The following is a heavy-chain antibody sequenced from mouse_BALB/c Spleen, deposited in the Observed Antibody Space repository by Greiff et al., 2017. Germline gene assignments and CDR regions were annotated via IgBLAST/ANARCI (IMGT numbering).Heavy chain of an antibody. CDR1: GYTFTSYW. V-gene: IGHV1-69*02. CDR3: ARRRGHYFDY. CDR2: IDPSDSYT. J-gene: IGHJ2*01. Sequence: VQLQQSGAELVKPGASVKLSCKASGYTFTSYWMHWVKQRPGQGLEWIGEIDPSDSYTNYNQKFKGKATLTVDKSSSTAYMQLSSLTSEDSAVYYCARRRGHYFDYWGQGTTLKVSS.